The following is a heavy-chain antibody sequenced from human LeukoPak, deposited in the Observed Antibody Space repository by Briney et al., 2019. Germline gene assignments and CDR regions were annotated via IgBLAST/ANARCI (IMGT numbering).Heavy chain of an antibody. CDR2: ISAYNGNT. Sequence: ASVKVSCKASGYTFTSYGISWVRQAPGQGLEWMGWISAYNGNTNYAQKLQGRVTMTTDTSTSTGYMELRSLRSDDTAVYYCASSLPPDDNWFDPWGQGTLVTVSS. J-gene: IGHJ5*02. D-gene: IGHD1-26*01. CDR1: GYTFTSYG. V-gene: IGHV1-18*01. CDR3: ASSLPPDDNWFDP.